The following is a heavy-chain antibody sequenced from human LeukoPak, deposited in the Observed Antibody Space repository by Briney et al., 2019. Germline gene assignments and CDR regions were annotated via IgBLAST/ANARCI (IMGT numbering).Heavy chain of an antibody. D-gene: IGHD3-10*01. V-gene: IGHV1-2*02. CDR3: ARYLYYYGSGSYSWFDP. Sequence: GASVKVSCKASGYTFTGYYMHWVRQAPGQGLEWMGWINPSSGGTNYAQKFQGRVTMTRDTSISTAYMELSRLRSDDTAVYYCARYLYYYGSGSYSWFDPWGQGTLVTVSS. CDR2: INPSSGGT. CDR1: GYTFTGYY. J-gene: IGHJ5*02.